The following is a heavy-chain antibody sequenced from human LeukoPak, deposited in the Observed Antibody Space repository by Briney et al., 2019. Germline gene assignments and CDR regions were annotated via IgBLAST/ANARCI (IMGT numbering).Heavy chain of an antibody. Sequence: ASVKVSRKASGYTFTSYGISWVRQAPGQGLEWMGWISAYNGNTNYAQKLQGRVTMTTDTSTSTAYMELRSLRSDDTAVYYCARVENMAETYYYDSSGVDYWGQGTLVTVSS. CDR3: ARVENMAETYYYDSSGVDY. D-gene: IGHD3-22*01. CDR2: ISAYNGNT. V-gene: IGHV1-18*01. J-gene: IGHJ4*02. CDR1: GYTFTSYG.